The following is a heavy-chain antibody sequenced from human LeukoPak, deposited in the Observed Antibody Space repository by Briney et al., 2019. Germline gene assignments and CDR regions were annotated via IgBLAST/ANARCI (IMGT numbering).Heavy chain of an antibody. CDR2: ISGSGGST. V-gene: IGHV3-23*01. J-gene: IGHJ4*02. Sequence: GGSLRLSCAASGFTFSDYYMSWNRQAPGKGLEWVSAISGSGGSTYYANSVKGRFTISRDNSKNTLYLQMNSLRAEDTAVYYCAKDRHFDYWGQGTLVTVSS. D-gene: IGHD6-6*01. CDR1: GFTFSDYY. CDR3: AKDRHFDY.